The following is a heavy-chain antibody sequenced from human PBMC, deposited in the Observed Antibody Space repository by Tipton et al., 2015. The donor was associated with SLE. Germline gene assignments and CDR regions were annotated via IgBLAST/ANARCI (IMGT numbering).Heavy chain of an antibody. CDR2: ISFSGLT. CDR3: ARHKLGFSWSYFDS. D-gene: IGHD3-3*01. J-gene: IGHJ4*02. Sequence: TLSLTCTVSGGSISGYYWSWVWQPPGKGLEWIGYISFSGLTNYNPSVRSRVSTSMDTSKNQFSLQMSSVTAADTALYYCARHKLGFSWSYFDSWGQGTLVTVSS. CDR1: GGSISGYY. V-gene: IGHV4-59*08.